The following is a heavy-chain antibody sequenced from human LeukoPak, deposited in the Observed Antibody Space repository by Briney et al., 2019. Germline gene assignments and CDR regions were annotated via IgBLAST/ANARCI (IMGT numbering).Heavy chain of an antibody. CDR2: ISGSGDTT. CDR3: AKELTTERTPGVDS. V-gene: IGHV3-23*01. D-gene: IGHD4-17*01. CDR1: GFTFSSYS. Sequence: GGSLRLSCAASGFTFSSYSMSWVRQGPGTGLEWVSAISGSGDTTFYADSVKGRFTISRDNSKNTLLLQVNSLRVEDTAVYFCAKELTTERTPGVDSWGQGTLVTVSS. J-gene: IGHJ4*02.